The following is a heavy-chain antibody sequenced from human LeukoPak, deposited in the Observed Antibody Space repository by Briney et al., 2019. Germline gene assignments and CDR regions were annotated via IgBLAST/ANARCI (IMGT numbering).Heavy chain of an antibody. CDR1: GFTFRTYT. CDR3: AKDYRYSSGWYDY. J-gene: IGHJ4*02. V-gene: IGHV3-21*01. D-gene: IGHD6-19*01. Sequence: GGSLRLSCAASGFTFRTYTMNWVRQAPGKGLEWVSSISGTSSYIYYADSVKGRFTISRDNAKNSLYLQMNSLRVEDTAVYYCAKDYRYSSGWYDYWGQGTLVTVSS. CDR2: ISGTSSYI.